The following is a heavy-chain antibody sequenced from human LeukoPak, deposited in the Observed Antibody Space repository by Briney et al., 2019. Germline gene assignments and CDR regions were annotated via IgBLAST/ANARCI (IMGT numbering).Heavy chain of an antibody. V-gene: IGHV4-34*01. CDR3: ARSRMVRGVIVDY. D-gene: IGHD3-10*01. J-gene: IGHJ4*02. CDR1: GGSFSGYY. Sequence: SETLSLTRAVYGGSFSGYYWSWIRQPPGKGLEWIGEINHSGSTNYNPSLKSRVTISVDTSKNQFSLKLSSGTAADTAVYYCARSRMVRGVIVDYWGQGTLVTVSS. CDR2: INHSGST.